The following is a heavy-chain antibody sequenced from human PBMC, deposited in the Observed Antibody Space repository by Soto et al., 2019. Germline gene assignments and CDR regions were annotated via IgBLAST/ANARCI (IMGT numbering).Heavy chain of an antibody. Sequence: SVKVSCKASGGTFSSYAISWVRQAPGQGLEWMGGIIPIFGTANYAQKFQGRVTITADESTSTAYMELSSPRSEDTAVYYCARGGLRPPSYFDYWGQGTLVTVSS. CDR1: GGTFSSYA. CDR3: ARGGLRPPSYFDY. J-gene: IGHJ4*02. CDR2: IIPIFGTA. V-gene: IGHV1-69*13. D-gene: IGHD4-17*01.